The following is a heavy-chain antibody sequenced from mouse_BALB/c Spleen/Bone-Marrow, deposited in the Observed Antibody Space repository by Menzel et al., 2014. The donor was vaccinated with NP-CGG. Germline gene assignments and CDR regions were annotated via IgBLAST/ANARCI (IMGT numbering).Heavy chain of an antibody. CDR2: FYPGSGGI. CDR3: ARHEKANYGNYAMDY. D-gene: IGHD1-1*01. J-gene: IGHJ4*01. V-gene: IGHV1-62-2*01. CDR1: GYTFTEHI. Sequence: VQLQESGAELVKPGASVKLSCKASGYTFTEHIIHWVKQRSGQGLEWIGWFYPGSGGIKCNEKFKDKATLTADKSSGTVYMELSRLTSEDSAVYFCARHEKANYGNYAMDYWGQGTSVTVSS.